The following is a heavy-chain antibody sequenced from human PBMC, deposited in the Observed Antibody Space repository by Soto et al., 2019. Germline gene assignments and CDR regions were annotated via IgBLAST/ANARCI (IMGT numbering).Heavy chain of an antibody. J-gene: IGHJ4*02. V-gene: IGHV3-23*01. Sequence: PGGSLRLSCAASGFAFRSCAMGWVRQAPGKGLEWVSDIIDSGASTYYADSVKGRFTISRDNSKSTLYLQMNSLRAEDTAVYYCARDSWGSGLVDYWGQGTLVTVSS. CDR1: GFAFRSCA. CDR3: ARDSWGSGLVDY. D-gene: IGHD2-15*01. CDR2: IIDSGAST.